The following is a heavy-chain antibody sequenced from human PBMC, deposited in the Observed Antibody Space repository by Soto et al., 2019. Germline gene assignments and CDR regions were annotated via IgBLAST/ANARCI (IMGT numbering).Heavy chain of an antibody. V-gene: IGHV3-23*01. CDR1: GFTFSSYA. J-gene: IGHJ4*02. CDR2: ISGSGGST. D-gene: IGHD5-12*01. Sequence: GGSLRLSCAASGFTFSSYAMSWVRQAPGKGLEWVSAISGSGGSTYYADSVKGRFTISRDNSKNTLYLQMNSLRAEDTAVYYCAKTRGDIVATHYFDYWGQGTLVTVSS. CDR3: AKTRGDIVATHYFDY.